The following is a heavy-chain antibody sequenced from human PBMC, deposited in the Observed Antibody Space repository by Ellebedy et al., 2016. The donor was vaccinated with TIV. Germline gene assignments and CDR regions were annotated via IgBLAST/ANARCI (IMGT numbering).Heavy chain of an antibody. Sequence: ASVKVSCKASGYKFISYEMHWVRQAPGQRLEWMGGINAGNGHRKYSQKFQDRLTITGDTSASTAYMELSSLRSEDTAVYYCARVVDTYNWDRLGYWGQGTLVTVSS. CDR3: ARVVDTYNWDRLGY. J-gene: IGHJ4*02. CDR2: INAGNGHR. CDR1: GYKFISYE. V-gene: IGHV1-3*01. D-gene: IGHD3-16*01.